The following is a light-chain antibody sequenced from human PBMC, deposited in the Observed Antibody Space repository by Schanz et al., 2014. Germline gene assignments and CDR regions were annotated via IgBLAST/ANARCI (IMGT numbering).Light chain of an antibody. J-gene: IGLJ2*01. V-gene: IGLV2-11*01. Sequence: QSALTQPRSVSGSPGQSVTISCTGTSSDVGGYNYVSWYQLHPGKAPKLMIYDVSKRPSGVPDRFSGSKSGDTASLTVAGLQAEDEADYYCCSYAGRSLIFGGGTKLTVL. CDR1: SSDVGGYNY. CDR3: CSYAGRSLI. CDR2: DVS.